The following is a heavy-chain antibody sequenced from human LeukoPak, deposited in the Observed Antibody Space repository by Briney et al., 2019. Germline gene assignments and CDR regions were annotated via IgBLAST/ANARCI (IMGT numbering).Heavy chain of an antibody. CDR3: ARAFRPYDFWSGYPVNYYYYYMDV. V-gene: IGHV1-8*01. D-gene: IGHD3-3*01. CDR2: MNPNSGNT. J-gene: IGHJ6*03. CDR1: GYTFTSYD. Sequence: ASVKVSCKASGYTFTSYDINWVRQATGQGLEWMGWMNPNSGNTGYAQKSQGRVTMTRNTSISTAYMELSSLRSEDTAVYYCARAFRPYDFWSGYPVNYYYYYMDVWGKGTTVTVSS.